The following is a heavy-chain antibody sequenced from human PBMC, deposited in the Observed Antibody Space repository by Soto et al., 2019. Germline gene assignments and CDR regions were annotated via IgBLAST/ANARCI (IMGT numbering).Heavy chain of an antibody. D-gene: IGHD3-3*01. Sequence: SVKVSCKASGGTFSSYAISWVRQAPGQGLEWMGGIIPIFGTANYAQKFQGRVTITADESTSTAYMELSSLRSEDTAVYYCARRYITIFGVVTQPDYYYYGMDVWGQGTTVTVSS. CDR2: IIPIFGTA. V-gene: IGHV1-69*13. CDR1: GGTFSSYA. CDR3: ARRYITIFGVVTQPDYYYYGMDV. J-gene: IGHJ6*02.